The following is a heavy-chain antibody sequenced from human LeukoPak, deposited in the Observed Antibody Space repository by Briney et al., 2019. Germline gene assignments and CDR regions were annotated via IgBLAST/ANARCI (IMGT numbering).Heavy chain of an antibody. J-gene: IGHJ4*02. CDR2: ISWNSGSI. Sequence: GESLRLSCAGSGFIFNNYAMHWVRQPPGKGLEWVSGISWNSGSIDYADSVKGRFTISRDNAKNSLYLQMNSLRVEDTAFYYCAKDNRRHYTSGPNPDSLHWGQGALVTVSS. CDR1: GFIFNNYA. D-gene: IGHD6-19*01. V-gene: IGHV3-9*01. CDR3: AKDNRRHYTSGPNPDSLH.